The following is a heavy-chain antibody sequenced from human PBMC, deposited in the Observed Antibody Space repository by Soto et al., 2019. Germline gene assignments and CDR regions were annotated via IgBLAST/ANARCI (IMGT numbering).Heavy chain of an antibody. D-gene: IGHD6-13*01. J-gene: IGHJ5*02. V-gene: IGHV1-69*13. CDR2: IIPIFGTA. CDR3: ARGWLGQQLVPGWFDP. CDR1: GGTFSSYA. Sequence: ASVKVSCKASGGTFSSYAISWVRQAPGQGLEWMGGIIPIFGTANYAQKFQGRVTITADESTSTAYMELSSLRSEDTAVYYCARGWLGQQLVPGWFDPWGQGTLVTVSS.